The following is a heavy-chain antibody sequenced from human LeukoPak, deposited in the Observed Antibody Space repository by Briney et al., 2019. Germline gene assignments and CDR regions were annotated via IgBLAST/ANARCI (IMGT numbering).Heavy chain of an antibody. CDR3: ARAALNGEGGLLWFGELLRSYMDV. J-gene: IGHJ6*03. CDR2: ITRSSSNI. Sequence: PGGSLRLSCAASGFTFNTYSMNWVRQAPGKGLEWVSSITRSSSNIYYADSVKGRFTISRDNAKNSLYLQMNSLRVEDTAVYYCARAALNGEGGLLWFGELLRSYMDVWGKGTTVTISS. V-gene: IGHV3-21*01. D-gene: IGHD3-10*01. CDR1: GFTFNTYS.